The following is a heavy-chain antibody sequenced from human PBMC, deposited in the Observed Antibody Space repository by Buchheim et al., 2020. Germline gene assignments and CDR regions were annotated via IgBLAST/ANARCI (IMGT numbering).Heavy chain of an antibody. J-gene: IGHJ6*02. CDR2: IKQDGSEK. V-gene: IGHV3-7*03. CDR1: GFTFSSYW. Sequence: EVQLVESGGGLVQPGGSLRLSCAASGFTFSSYWMSWVRQAPGKGLEWVANIKQDGSEKYYVDSVKGRFTISRDNAKNSLYMQMNSLRAEDTAVYYCARFFSGGHYYYGMDVWGQGTT. CDR3: ARFFSGGHYYYGMDV. D-gene: IGHD3-10*01.